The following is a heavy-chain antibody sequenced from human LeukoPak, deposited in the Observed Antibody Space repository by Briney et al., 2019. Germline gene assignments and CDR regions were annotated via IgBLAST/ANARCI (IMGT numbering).Heavy chain of an antibody. CDR2: IYYSGST. CDR3: ARVGNGYDSHWFDP. V-gene: IGHV4-59*01. J-gene: IGHJ5*02. Sequence: SETLSLTCTVSGGSISSYYWSWIRQPPGKGLEWIGYIYYSGSTNYNPSLKSRVTISVDTSKNQFSLKLSSVTAADTAVYYCARVGNGYDSHWFDPWGQGTLVTVSS. D-gene: IGHD5-12*01. CDR1: GGSISSYY.